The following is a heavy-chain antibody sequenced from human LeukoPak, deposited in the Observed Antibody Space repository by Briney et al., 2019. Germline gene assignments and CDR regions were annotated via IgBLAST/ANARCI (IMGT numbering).Heavy chain of an antibody. CDR1: GYTLTELS. V-gene: IGHV1-24*01. CDR2: FEPEDGET. CDR3: ATILSAMVRGVIISNWFDP. J-gene: IGHJ5*02. D-gene: IGHD3-10*01. Sequence: ASVKVSCKVSGYTLTELSMHWVRQAPGKGLEWMGGFEPEDGETIYAQKFQGRVTMTEDTSTDTAYMELSSLRSEDTAVYYCATILSAMVRGVIISNWFDPWGQGTLVTVSS.